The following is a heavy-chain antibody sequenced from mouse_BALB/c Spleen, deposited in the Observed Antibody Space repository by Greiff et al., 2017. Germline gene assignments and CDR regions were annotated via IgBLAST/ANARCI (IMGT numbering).Heavy chain of an antibody. CDR1: GFTFSSYT. D-gene: IGHD2-13*01. J-gene: IGHJ4*01. CDR3: ARQKDYNYAMDY. V-gene: IGHV5-12-2*01. CDR2: ISNGGGST. Sequence: EVQGVESGGGLVQPGGSLKLSCAASGFTFSSYTMSWVRQTPEKRLEWVAYISNGGGSTYYPDTVKGRFTISRDNAKNTLYLQMSSLKSEDTAMYYCARQKDYNYAMDYWGQGTSVTVSS.